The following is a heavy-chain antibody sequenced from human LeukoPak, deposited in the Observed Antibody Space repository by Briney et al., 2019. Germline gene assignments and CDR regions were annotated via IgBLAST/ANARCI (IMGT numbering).Heavy chain of an antibody. CDR1: GFTFSDYY. D-gene: IGHD3-10*01. Sequence: GGSLRLSCAASGFTFSDYYMSWIPQAPGQALEGVSYISSSGSTIYYADSVTSRFTIPRPSFNNTLYLQMNSLRPEAKTVYCCAKDADYYGLGSYRDGFDIWGQGTRATVSS. J-gene: IGHJ3*02. V-gene: IGHV3-11*04. CDR2: ISSSGSTI. CDR3: AKDADYYGLGSYRDGFDI.